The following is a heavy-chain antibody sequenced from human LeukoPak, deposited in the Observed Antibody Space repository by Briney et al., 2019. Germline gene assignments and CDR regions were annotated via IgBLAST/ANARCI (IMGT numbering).Heavy chain of an antibody. Sequence: PSEALSLTCAVYGASFSGYYWSWIRQPPGKGLEWIGEINHSGSTNYNPSLKNRFTISVDTSKNQFTLKLNSLTAADTAVYYCAKVYSSSSRDAFDVWGPGTMVTVSS. V-gene: IGHV4-34*01. D-gene: IGHD6-6*01. CDR3: AKVYSSSSRDAFDV. J-gene: IGHJ3*01. CDR1: GASFSGYY. CDR2: INHSGST.